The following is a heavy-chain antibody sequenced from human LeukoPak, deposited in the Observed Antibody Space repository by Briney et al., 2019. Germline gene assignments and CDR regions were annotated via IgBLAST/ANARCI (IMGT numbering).Heavy chain of an antibody. CDR1: GFTLRSYT. D-gene: IGHD6-19*01. CDR2: IGISSNKI. V-gene: IGHV3-21*04. J-gene: IGHJ5*02. CDR3: AREDWLQTNNWFDP. Sequence: AGGSLRLSCAASGFTLRSYTMNWVRQAPGKGLEWVSSIGISSNKIYYADSVKGRFIISRDNAKNSLYLQMNSLRAEDTAVYYCAREDWLQTNNWFDPWGQGTLVTVSS.